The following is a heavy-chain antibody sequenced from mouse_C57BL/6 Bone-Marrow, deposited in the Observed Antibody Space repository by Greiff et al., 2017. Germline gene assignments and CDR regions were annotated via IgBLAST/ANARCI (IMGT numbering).Heavy chain of an antibody. CDR3: ARGGNYGGYYFDY. CDR2: FHPYNDDT. D-gene: IGHD2-1*01. Sequence: VQLQESGAELVKPGASVKMSCKASGYTFTTYPIEWMQQNHGKSLEWIGNFHPYNDDTKYNEKFKGKATLTVEKSSSTVYLELSRLTSDDSAVYYCARGGNYGGYYFDYWGQGTTLTVSS. J-gene: IGHJ2*01. CDR1: GYTFTTYP. V-gene: IGHV1-47*01.